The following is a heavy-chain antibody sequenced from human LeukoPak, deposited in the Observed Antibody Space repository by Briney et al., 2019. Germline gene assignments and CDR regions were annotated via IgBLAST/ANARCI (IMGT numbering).Heavy chain of an antibody. D-gene: IGHD4-11*01. V-gene: IGHV3-21*01. CDR2: ISSSSSYI. J-gene: IGHJ6*03. CDR1: GFTFSSYS. CDR3: ARDSPGEFYSNYAYYYYYMDV. Sequence: PGGSLRLSCAASGFTFSSYSMNWVRQAPGKGLEWVSSISSSSSYIYYADSVKGRFTISRDNAKNSLYLQMNSLRAEDTAVYYCARDSPGEFYSNYAYYYYYMDVWGKGTTVTVSS.